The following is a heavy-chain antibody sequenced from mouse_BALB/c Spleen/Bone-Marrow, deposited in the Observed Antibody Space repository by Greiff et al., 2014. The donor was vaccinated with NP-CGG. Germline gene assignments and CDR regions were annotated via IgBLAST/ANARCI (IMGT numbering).Heavy chain of an antibody. D-gene: IGHD1-2*01. CDR3: TRPYYGYVGYAY. CDR1: GYTFTSYY. Sequence: VQLQQSGAELVKPGASVKLSCKASGYTFTSYYMYWVKQRPGQGLEWIGEINPSNGGTNFNEKFKSKATLTVDKSSSTACMQLSSLTFEDSAIYYCTRPYYGYVGYAYWGQGTQVTVSA. J-gene: IGHJ3*01. V-gene: IGHV1S81*02. CDR2: INPSNGGT.